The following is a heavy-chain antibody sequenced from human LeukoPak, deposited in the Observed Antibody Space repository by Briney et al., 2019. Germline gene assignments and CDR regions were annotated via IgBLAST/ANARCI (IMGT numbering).Heavy chain of an antibody. CDR3: ASGVAVDPDTFDI. CDR1: NGSFSNHF. CDR2: ISYSGSA. Sequence: ASETLSLTCTVSNGSFSNHFWSWIRQPPGKGLEWIGYISYSGSAHYDPSLKSRVTISVDTSKNQFSLKLSSVTAADTAVYYCASGVAVDPDTFDIWGLGTLVTVSS. D-gene: IGHD6-19*01. V-gene: IGHV4-59*08. J-gene: IGHJ3*02.